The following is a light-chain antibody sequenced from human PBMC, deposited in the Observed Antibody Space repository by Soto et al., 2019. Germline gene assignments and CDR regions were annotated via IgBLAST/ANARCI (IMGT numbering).Light chain of an antibody. Sequence: VLTQSPATLSVSPGEGVTLSCRASQSIXDTFVWYQPKPGQTPRVLXDDTSARATGGPARLSGSGSGTEFTLTISSLHSEYFAVYYCQQYKNGTWTFGQGTKVDIK. V-gene: IGKV3-15*01. CDR2: DTS. J-gene: IGKJ1*01. CDR1: QSIXDT. CDR3: QQYKNGTWT.